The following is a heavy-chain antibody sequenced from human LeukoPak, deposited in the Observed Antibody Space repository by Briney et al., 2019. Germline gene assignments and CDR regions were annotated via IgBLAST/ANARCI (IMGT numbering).Heavy chain of an antibody. CDR3: ARDRRSLDI. CDR1: GGSISSGSYY. CDR2: IYYSGST. Sequence: SETLSLTCTVSGGSISSGSYYWSWIRQPPGKGLEWIGYIYYSGSTNYNPSLKSRVTISVDTSKNQFSLKLSSVTAADTAVYYCARDRRSLDIWGQGTMVTVSS. V-gene: IGHV4-61*01. J-gene: IGHJ3*02. D-gene: IGHD3-16*02.